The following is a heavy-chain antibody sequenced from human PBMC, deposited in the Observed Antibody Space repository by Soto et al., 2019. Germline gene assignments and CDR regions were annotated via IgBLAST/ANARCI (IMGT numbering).Heavy chain of an antibody. CDR1: AVSISSSY. J-gene: IGHJ4*02. D-gene: IGHD5-12*01. V-gene: IGHV4-59*01. Sequence: DTLFLTSTVSAVSISSSYWRWLRQSPATGPEWIGYISYTGTTNYNSSLKRRFTISLDTAKNQFSLNVNSLSTADTAVYFCARGGNRYSTTASCVGDFDFWRQG. CDR2: ISYTGTT. CDR3: ARGGNRYSTTASCVGDFDF.